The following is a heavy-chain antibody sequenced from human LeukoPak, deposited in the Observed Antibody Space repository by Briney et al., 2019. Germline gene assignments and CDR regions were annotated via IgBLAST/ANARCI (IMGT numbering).Heavy chain of an antibody. J-gene: IGHJ4*02. V-gene: IGHV3-23*01. CDR3: AKGTTETRIYYFDY. CDR1: GFSFSSYA. CDR2: ISGSGGST. Sequence: GGSLRLSCAAAGFSFSSYAMSWVRQAPGKGLEWVSVISGSGGSTYYTDSVKGRFTISRDNSKNTLYVHMNSLRAEDTALYYCAKGTTETRIYYFDYWGQGTLVTVSS. D-gene: IGHD4-17*01.